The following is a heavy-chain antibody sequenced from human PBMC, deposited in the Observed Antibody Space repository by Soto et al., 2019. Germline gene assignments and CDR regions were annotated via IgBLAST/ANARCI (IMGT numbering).Heavy chain of an antibody. CDR1: GGSISSYY. Sequence: PSETLSLTCTVSGGSISSYYWSWIRQPPGKGLEWNWYIYYSGSTNYNPSLKSRVTISVDTSKNQFSLKLSSVTAADTAVYYCAREGSRATVTTQGLKNYYYYMDVWGKGTTVTVSS. J-gene: IGHJ6*03. D-gene: IGHD4-4*01. V-gene: IGHV4-59*01. CDR2: IYYSGST. CDR3: AREGSRATVTTQGLKNYYYYMDV.